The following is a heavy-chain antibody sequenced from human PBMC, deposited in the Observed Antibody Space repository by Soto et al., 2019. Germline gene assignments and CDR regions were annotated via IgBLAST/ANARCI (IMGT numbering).Heavy chain of an antibody. CDR3: ARQDVDTAMDTGSTYYYSGMDV. J-gene: IGHJ6*02. Sequence: PGESLKISCKGSGYSFTSYWIGWVRQMPGKGLEWMGIIYPGDSDTRYSPSFQGQVTISADKSISTAYLQWSSLKASDTAMYYCARQDVDTAMDTGSTYYYSGMDVWGQGTTVTVSS. V-gene: IGHV5-51*01. CDR1: GYSFTSYW. CDR2: IYPGDSDT. D-gene: IGHD5-18*01.